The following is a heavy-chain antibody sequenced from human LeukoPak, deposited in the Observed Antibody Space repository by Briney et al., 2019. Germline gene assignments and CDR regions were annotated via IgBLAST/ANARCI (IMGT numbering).Heavy chain of an antibody. CDR2: IYSSGIT. CDR3: ARVGYGDPDS. Sequence: SETLSLTCTVSGGSISSYHWSWIRQPPGKGLEWIGYIYSSGITKYNPSLKSRVTISVDTSRNQFSLKLSSATAADTAVYYCARVGYGDPDSWGQGTLVTVSS. J-gene: IGHJ5*01. CDR1: GGSISSYH. D-gene: IGHD4-17*01. V-gene: IGHV4-59*01.